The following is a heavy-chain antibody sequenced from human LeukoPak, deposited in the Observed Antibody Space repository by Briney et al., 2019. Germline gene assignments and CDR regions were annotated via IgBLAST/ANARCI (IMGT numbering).Heavy chain of an antibody. V-gene: IGHV3-23*01. CDR3: AKDLVRNPFDY. J-gene: IGHJ4*02. D-gene: IGHD2-2*01. CDR2: ISGSGGST. CDR1: GFTFNRYN. Sequence: PGGSLRLSCAASGFTFNRYNMNWVRRAPGKGLEWVSAISGSGGSTYYADSVKGRFTISRDNSKNTLYLQMNSLRAEDTAVYYCAKDLVRNPFDYWGQGTLVTVSS.